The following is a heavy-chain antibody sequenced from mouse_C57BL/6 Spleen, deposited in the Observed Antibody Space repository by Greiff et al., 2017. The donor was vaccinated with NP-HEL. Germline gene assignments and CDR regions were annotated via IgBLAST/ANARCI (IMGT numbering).Heavy chain of an antibody. J-gene: IGHJ1*03. CDR1: GFTFSDYG. V-gene: IGHV5-17*01. D-gene: IGHD2-5*01. CDR2: ISSGSSTI. CDR3: ARPGYSKGYFDV. Sequence: EVMLVESGGGLVKPGGSLKLSCAASGFTFSDYGMHWVRQAPEKGLEWVAYISSGSSTIYYAATVKGRFTISRDNAKNTLFLQMTSLRAEDTAMYYCARPGYSKGYFDVWGTGTTVTVSS.